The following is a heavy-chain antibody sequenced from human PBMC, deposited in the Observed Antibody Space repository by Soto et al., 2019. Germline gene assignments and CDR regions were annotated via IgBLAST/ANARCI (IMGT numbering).Heavy chain of an antibody. CDR3: ARSPNAATSYLIGYHGLDV. CDR2: IYYTGST. V-gene: IGHV4-39*01. J-gene: IGHJ6*01. D-gene: IGHD2-15*01. Sequence: ICQKQGRGLVWIGSIYYTGSTYYNPSLKSRVTISVDTSKNQFSLNLTSVTAADSAMYFCARSPNAATSYLIGYHGLDVSGQGTTVT.